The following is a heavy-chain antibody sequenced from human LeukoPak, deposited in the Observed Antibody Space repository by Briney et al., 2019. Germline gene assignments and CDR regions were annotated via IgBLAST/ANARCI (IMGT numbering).Heavy chain of an antibody. CDR3: ARAAAARDAFDI. Sequence: PSETLSLTCTVSGGSNSSYYWSWIRQPPGKGLEWIGYIYCSGSTNYNPSLKSRVTISVDTSKNQFSLKLSSVTAADTAVYYCARAAAARDAFDIWGQGTMVTVSS. J-gene: IGHJ3*02. D-gene: IGHD6-13*01. CDR1: GGSNSSYY. V-gene: IGHV4-59*01. CDR2: IYCSGST.